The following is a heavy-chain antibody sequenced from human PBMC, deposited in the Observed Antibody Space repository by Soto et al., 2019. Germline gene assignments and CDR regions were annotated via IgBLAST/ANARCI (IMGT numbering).Heavy chain of an antibody. CDR2: FDPEDGET. J-gene: IGHJ4*02. D-gene: IGHD3-22*01. CDR1: GYTLTELS. CDR3: ATYYYDSSGYRFDFDY. Sequence: ASVKVSCKVSGYTLTELSMHWVRQAPGKGLEWMGGFDPEDGETIYAQKFQGRVTMTEDTSTDTAYMELSILRSEDTAVYYCATYYYDSSGYRFDFDYWGQGTLVTVSS. V-gene: IGHV1-24*01.